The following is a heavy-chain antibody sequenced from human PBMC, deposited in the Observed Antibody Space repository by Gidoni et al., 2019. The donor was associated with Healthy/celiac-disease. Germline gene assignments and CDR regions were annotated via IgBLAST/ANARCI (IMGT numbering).Heavy chain of an antibody. J-gene: IGHJ4*02. CDR3: AKEVTIFGVVGNDY. V-gene: IGHV3-23*01. Sequence: EVQLLEAGGGLVQPGGALRLSCAASGFPFSSYAMSWVRQAPGKGLEWVSAISGSGGSTYYADSVKCRFTISRDNSKNTLYLQMNSLRAEDTAVYYCAKEVTIFGVVGNDYWGQGTLVTVSS. CDR2: ISGSGGST. CDR1: GFPFSSYA. D-gene: IGHD3-3*01.